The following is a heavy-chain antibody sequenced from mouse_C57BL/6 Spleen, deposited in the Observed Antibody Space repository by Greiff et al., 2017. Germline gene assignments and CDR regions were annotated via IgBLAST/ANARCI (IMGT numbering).Heavy chain of an antibody. CDR3: AREKELHGSSPYYYAMDY. D-gene: IGHD1-1*01. CDR2: IDPSDSYT. V-gene: IGHV1-59*01. CDR1: GYTFTSYW. Sequence: VQLQQPGAELVRPGTSVKLSCKASGYTFTSYWMHWVKQRPGQGLEWIGVIDPSDSYTNYNQKFKGKATLTVDTSSSTAYMQLSSLTSEDSAVYYCAREKELHGSSPYYYAMDYWGQGTSVTVSS. J-gene: IGHJ4*01.